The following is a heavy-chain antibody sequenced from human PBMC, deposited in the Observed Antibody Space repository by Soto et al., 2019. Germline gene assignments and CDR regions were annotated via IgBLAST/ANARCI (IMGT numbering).Heavy chain of an antibody. J-gene: IGHJ4*02. CDR1: GSSISPYY. Sequence: QVQLQESGPGLVKPSETLSLTCTVSGSSISPYYWSWIRQPPGKGLEWIGSIYYSGSTKYNPSLRSRLTISVDTTKNHFSLRLSSVTAADTAVYYCVRVGGYYGDYPNFDYWGQGTLVTVSS. V-gene: IGHV4-59*01. CDR3: VRVGGYYGDYPNFDY. D-gene: IGHD4-17*01. CDR2: IYYSGST.